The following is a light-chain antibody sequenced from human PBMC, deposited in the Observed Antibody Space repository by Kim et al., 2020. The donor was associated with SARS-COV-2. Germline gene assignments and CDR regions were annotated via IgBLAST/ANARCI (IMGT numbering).Light chain of an antibody. CDR2: GKN. V-gene: IGLV3-19*01. CDR3: NSRDNNDNVL. J-gene: IGLJ2*01. Sequence: VALGQTVRITCQGDSLRTYYTTWFQQKPGQAPIVVFYGKNNRPSGIPDRFSGSSSRNTASLTITATQAGDEADYYCNSRDNNDNVLFGGGTQLTVL. CDR1: SLRTYY.